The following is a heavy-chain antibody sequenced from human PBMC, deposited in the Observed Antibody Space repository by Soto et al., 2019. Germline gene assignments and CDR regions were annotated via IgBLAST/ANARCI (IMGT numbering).Heavy chain of an antibody. J-gene: IGHJ6*02. CDR3: SRGYDFWSGPRDYYYGMDV. V-gene: IGHV6-1*01. D-gene: IGHD3-3*01. CDR1: GDSVSSNSAA. Sequence: SQTHSLTCAISGDSVSSNSAAWNWIRQSPSRSLEWLGRTYYRSKWYNDYAVSVKSRITINPDTSKNQFSLQLNSVTPEDTAVCYCSRGYDFWSGPRDYYYGMDVWGQGTTVTVSS. CDR2: TYYRSKWYN.